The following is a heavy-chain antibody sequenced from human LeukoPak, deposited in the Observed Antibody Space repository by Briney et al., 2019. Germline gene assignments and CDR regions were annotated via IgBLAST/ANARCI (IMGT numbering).Heavy chain of an antibody. D-gene: IGHD6-13*01. CDR1: GGSISSSNW. Sequence: ETLSLTCAVSGGSISSSNWWSWVRQAPGKGLEWVANIKQDGSEKYYVDSVKGRFTISRDNAKNSLYLQMNSLRAEDTAVYYCARSSSSWYFWGQGTLVTVSS. CDR2: IKQDGSEK. J-gene: IGHJ4*02. V-gene: IGHV3-7*03. CDR3: ARSSSSWYF.